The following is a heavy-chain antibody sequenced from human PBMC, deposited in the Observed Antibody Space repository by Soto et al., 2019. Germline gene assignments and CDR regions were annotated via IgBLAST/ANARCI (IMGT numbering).Heavy chain of an antibody. CDR2: IYYSGST. Sequence: PSETLSLTCTVSGGSISSGDYYWSWIRQPPGKGLEWIGYIYYSGSTYYNPSLKSRVTISVDTSKNQFSLKLSSVTAADTAVYYCARAVDSSGWADCDAFDIWGQGTMVTVSS. CDR3: ARAVDSSGWADCDAFDI. V-gene: IGHV4-30-4*01. CDR1: GGSISSGDYY. D-gene: IGHD6-19*01. J-gene: IGHJ3*02.